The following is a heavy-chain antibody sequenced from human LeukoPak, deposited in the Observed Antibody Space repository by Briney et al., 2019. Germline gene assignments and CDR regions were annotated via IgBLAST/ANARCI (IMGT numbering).Heavy chain of an antibody. V-gene: IGHV3-7*01. CDR1: GFTFSSFW. Sequence: GGSLRLSCEASGFTFSSFWMTWVRQAPGKGLEWVANIKEDGNEQYYVDSVKGRFTIFRDNAKNSLSLQMNSLRVEDAAVYYCARDSRPRGDSGLYNNFDQWGQGTLVTVSS. J-gene: IGHJ4*02. D-gene: IGHD3-16*01. CDR3: ARDSRPRGDSGLYNNFDQ. CDR2: IKEDGNEQ.